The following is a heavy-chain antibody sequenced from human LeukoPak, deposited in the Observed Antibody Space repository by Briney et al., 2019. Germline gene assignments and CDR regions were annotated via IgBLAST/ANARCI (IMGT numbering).Heavy chain of an antibody. CDR2: IYHSGST. Sequence: SETLTLTCAVSDYSISSAYYWGWIRQPPGKGLEWIGSIYHSGSTDYNPALKSRVTISVDTSKNQFSLKLRSLTAADTAVYYCARDQTYCGGYCYFDFWGQGTLVTVSS. J-gene: IGHJ4*02. D-gene: IGHD2-21*02. CDR1: DYSISSAYY. CDR3: ARDQTYCGGYCYFDF. V-gene: IGHV4-38-2*02.